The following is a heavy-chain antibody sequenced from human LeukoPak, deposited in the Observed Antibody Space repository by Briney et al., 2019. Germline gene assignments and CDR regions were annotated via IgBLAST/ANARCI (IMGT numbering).Heavy chain of an antibody. V-gene: IGHV1-46*01. CDR1: GYTFTSYY. CDR2: INPSGGST. D-gene: IGHD6-19*01. J-gene: IGHJ4*02. Sequence: ASVKVSCKASGYTFTSYYMHWVRQAPGQGLEWMGIINPSGGSTSYAQKFQGRVTITRDTSASTAYMELSSLRSEDTAVYYCARLGSGWYRYFDYWGQGTLVTVSS. CDR3: ARLGSGWYRYFDY.